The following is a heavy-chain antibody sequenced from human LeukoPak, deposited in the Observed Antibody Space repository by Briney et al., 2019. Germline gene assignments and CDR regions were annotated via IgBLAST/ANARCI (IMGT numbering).Heavy chain of an antibody. CDR3: AEGKDDILTGRGNWFDP. D-gene: IGHD3-9*01. CDR1: GFTFSNYA. V-gene: IGHV3-30*18. J-gene: IGHJ5*02. Sequence: QPGGSLRLSCVGSGFTFSNYAIHWVRQAPGKGLEWVAVISYDGSLTYYTDSVKGRFTLSRDNSKNTVYVRMNSLRVDDTAVYYCAEGKDDILTGRGNWFDPWGQGTLVTVSS. CDR2: ISYDGSLT.